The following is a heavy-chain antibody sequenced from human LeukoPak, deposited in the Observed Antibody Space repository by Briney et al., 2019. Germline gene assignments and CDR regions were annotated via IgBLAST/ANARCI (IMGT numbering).Heavy chain of an antibody. D-gene: IGHD1-26*01. V-gene: IGHV1-24*01. CDR1: GNTLTELS. Sequence: ASGEVFCQVSGNTLTELSIHWVGQAPGKGVEGMGGFDSEDGETIYAQKFQGRVTMTEDTSTNTAYIELSSLRSEDTAVYYCAAGPTSPRSYYYYYMDVWGKGTTVTVSS. J-gene: IGHJ6*03. CDR2: FDSEDGET. CDR3: AAGPTSPRSYYYYYMDV.